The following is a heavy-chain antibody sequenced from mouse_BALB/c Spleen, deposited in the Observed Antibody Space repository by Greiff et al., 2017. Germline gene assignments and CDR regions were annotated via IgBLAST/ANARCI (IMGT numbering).Heavy chain of an antibody. CDR2: ISSGSSTI. Sequence: EVHLVESGGGLVQPGGSRKLSCAASGFTFSSFGMHWVRQAPEKGLEWVAYISSGSSTIYYADTVKGRFTISRDNPKNTLFLQMTSLRSEDTAMYYCARESGGYQEEYFDVWGAGTTVTVSS. D-gene: IGHD1-1*02. CDR3: ARESGGYQEEYFDV. CDR1: GFTFSSFG. J-gene: IGHJ1*01. V-gene: IGHV5-17*02.